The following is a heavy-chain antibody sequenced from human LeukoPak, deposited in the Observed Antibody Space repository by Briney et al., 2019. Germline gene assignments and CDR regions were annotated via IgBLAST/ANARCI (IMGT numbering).Heavy chain of an antibody. V-gene: IGHV1-46*01. Sequence: ASVKVSCKASGYTFTTNYIHWVRQAPGQGLEWMGIINPSGGSTSYAQKSQGRVTMTRDTSTSTVYMELSSLRSEDTAVFYCARDDGGSSLRYFDYWGQGTLVTVSS. CDR2: INPSGGST. D-gene: IGHD1-26*01. CDR3: ARDDGGSSLRYFDY. CDR1: GYTFTTNY. J-gene: IGHJ4*02.